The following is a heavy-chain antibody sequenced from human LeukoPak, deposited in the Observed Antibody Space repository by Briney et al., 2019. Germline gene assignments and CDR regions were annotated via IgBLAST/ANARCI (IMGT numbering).Heavy chain of an antibody. CDR1: GFTFSDYA. D-gene: IGHD2-15*01. J-gene: IGHJ4*02. Sequence: GRSLRLSCAASGFTFSDYAMHWVRQAPGKGLEWRALISYDGTNKYYADSVKGRFTISRDNSKKTLYLQMNSLRAEDTAVYYCARRYFDYWGQGTLVTVSS. CDR2: ISYDGTNK. CDR3: ARRYFDY. V-gene: IGHV3-30*04.